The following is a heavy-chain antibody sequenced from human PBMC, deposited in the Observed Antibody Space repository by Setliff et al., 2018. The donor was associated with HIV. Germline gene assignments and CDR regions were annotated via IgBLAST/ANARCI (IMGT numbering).Heavy chain of an antibody. D-gene: IGHD2-2*01. CDR3: ARARSTRDAFDT. CDR1: GFTLSDHY. CDR2: VNSDGRST. Sequence: GGSLRLSCAVSGFTLSDHYMDWVRQAPGKGLVWVSRVNSDGRSTNYADSVKGRFTISRDNARNSLYLDMNTLRAEDTALYYCARARSTRDAFDTWGQGTMVTVSS. V-gene: IGHV3-74*01. J-gene: IGHJ3*02.